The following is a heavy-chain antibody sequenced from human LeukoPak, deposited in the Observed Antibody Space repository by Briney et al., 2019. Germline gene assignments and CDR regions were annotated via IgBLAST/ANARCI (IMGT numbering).Heavy chain of an antibody. CDR2: IYSGGST. CDR1: GFNFRAYW. Sequence: GSLRLSCAASGFNFRAYWMSWARQAPGKGLEWVSVIYSGGSTYYADSVKGRFTISRDSFKNTLNLQMNSLRAEDTAVYYCARGEQWLAHDAFDLWGQGTMVTVSS. D-gene: IGHD6-19*01. CDR3: ARGEQWLAHDAFDL. V-gene: IGHV3-66*01. J-gene: IGHJ3*01.